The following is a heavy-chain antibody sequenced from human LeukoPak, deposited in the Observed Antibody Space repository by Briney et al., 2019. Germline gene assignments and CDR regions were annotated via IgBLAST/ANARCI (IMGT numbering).Heavy chain of an antibody. CDR2: ISWNSGSI. CDR1: GFTFDDYA. V-gene: IGHV3-9*03. CDR3: AKAVDGSDWPLDY. J-gene: IGHJ4*02. D-gene: IGHD6-19*01. Sequence: PGGSLRLSCAASGFTFDDYAMHWVRQAPGKGLEWVSGISWNSGSIGYADSVKGRFTISRDNAKNSLYLQMNSLRAEDMALYYCAKAVDGSDWPLDYWGQGTLVTVSS.